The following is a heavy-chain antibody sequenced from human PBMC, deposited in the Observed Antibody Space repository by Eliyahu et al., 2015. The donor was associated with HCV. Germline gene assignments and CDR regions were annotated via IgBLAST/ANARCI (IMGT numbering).Heavy chain of an antibody. CDR3: ARDDGWEPSQAYYYYGMDV. Sequence: QVQLVQSGAEVKKPGSSVKVSCKASGGTFSSYAISWVRQAPGQGLEWMGRIIPILGIANYAQKFQGRVTITADKSTSTAYMELSSLRSEDTAVYYCARDDGWEPSQAYYYYGMDVWGQGTTVTVSS. V-gene: IGHV1-69*04. CDR2: IIPILGIA. CDR1: GGTFSSYA. D-gene: IGHD1-26*01. J-gene: IGHJ6*02.